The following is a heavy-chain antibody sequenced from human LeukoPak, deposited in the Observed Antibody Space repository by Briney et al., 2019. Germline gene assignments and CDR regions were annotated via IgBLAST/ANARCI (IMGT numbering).Heavy chain of an antibody. J-gene: IGHJ4*02. CDR2: IYYSGRT. Sequence: PSETLSLTCAVYGGSFSGYYWSWIRQPPGKGLEWIGNIYYSGRTYYNPSLKSRVTISVDTSKNQFSLKLNSVTAADTAVYYCARLDDRAARIAVGRSSTWSSRRGFDYWGQGTLVTVSS. CDR1: GGSFSGYY. CDR3: ARLDDRAARIAVGRSSTWSSRRGFDY. D-gene: IGHD6-13*01. V-gene: IGHV4-34*01.